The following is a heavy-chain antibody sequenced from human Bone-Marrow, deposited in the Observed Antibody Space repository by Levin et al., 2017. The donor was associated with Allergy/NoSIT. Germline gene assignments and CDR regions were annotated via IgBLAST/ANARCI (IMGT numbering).Heavy chain of an antibody. V-gene: IGHV4-59*01. CDR3: ARVGPANRAFDI. CDR2: IYYSGST. D-gene: IGHD1-14*01. Sequence: LSCTVSGGSISSYYWSWIRQPPGKGLEWIGYIYYSGSTYYNPSLKSRVTISVDTSKSQFSLKLSSVTAADTAVYYCARVGPANRAFDIWGQGTMVTVSS. J-gene: IGHJ3*02. CDR1: GGSISSYY.